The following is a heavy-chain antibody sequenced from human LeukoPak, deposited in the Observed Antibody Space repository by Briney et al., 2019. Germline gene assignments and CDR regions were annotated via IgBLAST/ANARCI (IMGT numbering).Heavy chain of an antibody. CDR2: TYYSGSN. J-gene: IGHJ6*03. D-gene: IGHD6-13*01. V-gene: IGHV4-38-2*02. CDR3: ARGQQLVPHYDYMDV. Sequence: SENLSFNCTVYGYSISYGYYWGRIRPATGQGLEWIGYTYYSGSNNYKSYLKSRVTISVDTSKNQFCLKLSAVTAADTAVYYCARGQQLVPHYDYMDVWGKGTTVTISS. CDR1: GYSISYGYY.